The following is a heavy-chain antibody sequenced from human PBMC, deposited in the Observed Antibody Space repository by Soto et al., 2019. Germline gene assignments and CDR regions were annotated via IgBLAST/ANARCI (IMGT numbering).Heavy chain of an antibody. V-gene: IGHV4-4*02. CDR1: GGSISSSNW. CDR2: IYHSGST. Sequence: SSETLSLTCAVSGGSISSSNWWSWVRQPPGKGLEWIGEIYHSGSTYYNPSLKSRVTISIDRSKNQFSLKLSSVTAADTAMYYCAGGGVRGVITRTRDYYGMDVWGQGTTVTVSS. J-gene: IGHJ6*02. CDR3: AGGGVRGVITRTRDYYGMDV. D-gene: IGHD3-10*01.